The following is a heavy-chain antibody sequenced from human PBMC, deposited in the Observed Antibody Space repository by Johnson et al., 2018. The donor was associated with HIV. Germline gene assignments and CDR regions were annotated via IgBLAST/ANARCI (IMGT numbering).Heavy chain of an antibody. CDR3: NTDAFDI. Sequence: EQLVVSGGGLVQPGGSLRLSCAASGFTFSSYAMHWVRQPPGKGLEYVSAISSNGGSTYYANSVKGRFTISRDNSKNTLYLQMGSLRAEDMAVYYCNTDAFDIWGEGRMVTFSS. V-gene: IGHV3-64*01. J-gene: IGHJ3*02. CDR2: ISSNGGST. CDR1: GFTFSSYA.